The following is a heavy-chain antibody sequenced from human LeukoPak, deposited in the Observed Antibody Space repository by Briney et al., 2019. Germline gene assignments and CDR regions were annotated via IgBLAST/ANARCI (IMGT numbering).Heavy chain of an antibody. D-gene: IGHD3-16*02. CDR1: GGSFSDYY. CDR3: AKRKTYYDYVWGSYRYMDPFDY. V-gene: IGHV4-34*01. J-gene: IGHJ4*02. CDR2: INHSGST. Sequence: PSETLSLTCAVYGGSFSDYYWSWIRQPPGKGLEWIGEINHSGSTNYNPSLKSRVTISVDTSKNQFSLKLSSVTAADTAVYYCAKRKTYYDYVWGSYRYMDPFDYWGQGTPVTVSS.